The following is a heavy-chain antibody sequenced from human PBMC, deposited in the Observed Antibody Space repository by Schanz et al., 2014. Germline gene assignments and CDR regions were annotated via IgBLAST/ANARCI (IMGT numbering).Heavy chain of an antibody. CDR2: ISRSSSTI. V-gene: IGHV3-48*01. D-gene: IGHD5-12*01. CDR1: GFTFSTYS. J-gene: IGHJ3*01. Sequence: EVQLVESGGGLVQPGGSLRLSCAASGFTFSTYSMNWVRQAPGKGLEWVSYISRSSSTIYYADSVKGRFIISRDSSKNTLLLQMNSLRAEDTAVYFCARDGGRDGYNLAFDVWGQGTLVTVSS. CDR3: ARDGGRDGYNLAFDV.